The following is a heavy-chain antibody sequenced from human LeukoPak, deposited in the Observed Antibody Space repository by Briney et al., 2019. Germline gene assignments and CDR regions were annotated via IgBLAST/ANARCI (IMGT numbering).Heavy chain of an antibody. CDR2: ISSSSSTI. J-gene: IGHJ4*02. CDR3: ARDPGHSRSWSTYFLDS. V-gene: IGHV3-48*02. Sequence: GGSLRLSCAASGFSFSNYIMNWVRQAPGKGLEWVSYISSSSSTIYYADSVKGGFTISRDNAKNSLYLQMNGLRDEDTAVYYCARDPGHSRSWSTYFLDSWGQGTLVTVSS. CDR1: GFSFSNYI. D-gene: IGHD6-13*01.